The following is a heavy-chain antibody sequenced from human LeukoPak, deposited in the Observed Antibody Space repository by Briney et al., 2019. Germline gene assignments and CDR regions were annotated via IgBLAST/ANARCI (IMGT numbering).Heavy chain of an antibody. CDR1: GGSISSYY. Sequence: SETLSLTCTVSGGSISSYYWSWIRQPPGKGLEWIGYIYYSGSTNYNPSLKSRVTISVDTSKNQFSLKLSSVTAADTAVYYCARHSLDYYDSSGYYSNWFDPWGQGTLVTVSS. J-gene: IGHJ5*02. V-gene: IGHV4-59*08. CDR2: IYYSGST. CDR3: ARHSLDYYDSSGYYSNWFDP. D-gene: IGHD3-22*01.